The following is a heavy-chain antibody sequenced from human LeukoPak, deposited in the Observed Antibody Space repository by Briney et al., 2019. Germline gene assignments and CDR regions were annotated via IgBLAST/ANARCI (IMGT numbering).Heavy chain of an antibody. V-gene: IGHV5-51*04. CDR2: VYSINSDT. J-gene: IGHJ3*02. Sequence: GDSLQSSCNGSGYIFTTYWIAWVRQLPGKGLEWMGIVYSINSDTRSSPSLQGHVTISVYKPITTAYLQWSSLKASDTAMYYSATTVTTSSSDAFDIWGQGTMVTVSS. D-gene: IGHD4-17*01. CDR1: GYIFTTYW. CDR3: ATTVTTSSSDAFDI.